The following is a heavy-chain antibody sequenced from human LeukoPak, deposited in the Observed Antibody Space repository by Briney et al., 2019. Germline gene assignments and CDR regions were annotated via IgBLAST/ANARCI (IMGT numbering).Heavy chain of an antibody. D-gene: IGHD6-13*01. V-gene: IGHV3-30-3*01. CDR1: GLTFSSHW. J-gene: IGHJ6*02. Sequence: GGSLRLSCAASGLTFSSHWMHWVRQAPGKGLEWVAVISYDGSNKYYADSVKGRFTISRDNSKNTLYLQMNSLRAEDTAVYYCARDSFRSSWYRGRYYGMDVWGQGTTVTVSS. CDR3: ARDSFRSSWYRGRYYGMDV. CDR2: ISYDGSNK.